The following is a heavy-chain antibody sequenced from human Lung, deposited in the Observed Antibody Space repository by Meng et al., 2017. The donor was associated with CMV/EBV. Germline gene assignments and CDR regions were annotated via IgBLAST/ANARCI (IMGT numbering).Heavy chain of an antibody. D-gene: IGHD1-26*01. V-gene: IGHV3-7*01. J-gene: IGHJ5*02. CDR1: GFIFPAFS. CDR2: IRQDGSDK. CDR3: AREDSGSFTRYNWFDP. Sequence: ETLSLXXAASGFIFPAFSMSWVRQAPGKGLEWVANIRQDGSDKYYVDSVKGRFTISRDNVRNSLFLHMNSLRAEDTAVYYCAREDSGSFTRYNWFDPWGHVTXVTVSS.